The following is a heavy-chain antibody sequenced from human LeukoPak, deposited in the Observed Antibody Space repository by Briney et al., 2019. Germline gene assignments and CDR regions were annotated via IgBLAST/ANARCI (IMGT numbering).Heavy chain of an antibody. D-gene: IGHD6-13*01. J-gene: IGHJ4*02. CDR1: GFTVGVNY. V-gene: IGHV3-66*01. CDR2: IYSGGTT. CDR3: ARDWRALAAAGMFDY. Sequence: GGSLRLSCAASGFTVGVNYMTWVRQAPGKGLEWVSLIYSGGTTEYADSVKGRFSISRDNSKNTLYLQMNSPRAEDTAVYYCARDWRALAAAGMFDYWGQGTLVTVSS.